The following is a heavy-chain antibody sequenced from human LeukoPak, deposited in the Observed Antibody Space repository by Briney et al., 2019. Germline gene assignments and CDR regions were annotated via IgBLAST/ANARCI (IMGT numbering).Heavy chain of an antibody. CDR3: ARQLSSSWFADY. Sequence: GKSLKISCKGSGYSFTSYWIGWVRQMPGKGLEWMGIIYPGDSNTKYSPSFQGQVTISADKSIGTAYLQWSSLKASDTAMYYCARQLSSSWFADYWGQGTLVTVSS. J-gene: IGHJ4*02. V-gene: IGHV5-51*01. CDR2: IYPGDSNT. CDR1: GYSFTSYW. D-gene: IGHD6-13*01.